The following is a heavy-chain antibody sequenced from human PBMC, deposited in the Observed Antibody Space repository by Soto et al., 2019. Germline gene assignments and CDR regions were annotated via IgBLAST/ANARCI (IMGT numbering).Heavy chain of an antibody. J-gene: IGHJ6*02. V-gene: IGHV3-33*01. Sequence: QVQLVESGGGVVQPGRSLRLSCAASGFTFSSYGMHWVRQAPGKGLEWVAVIWYGGSNKYYADSVKGRFTISRDNSKNTLYLQMNSLRAEDTAVYYCAGKAYGEISYYYYGMDVWGQGTTVTVSS. D-gene: IGHD4-17*01. CDR1: GFTFSSYG. CDR2: IWYGGSNK. CDR3: AGKAYGEISYYYYGMDV.